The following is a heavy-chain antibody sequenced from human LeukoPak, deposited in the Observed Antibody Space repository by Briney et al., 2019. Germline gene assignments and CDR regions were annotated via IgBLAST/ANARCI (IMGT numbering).Heavy chain of an antibody. CDR3: AKDPVARLDYYYYGMDV. D-gene: IGHD3-16*01. CDR1: GFTFSSYG. Sequence: GGSLRLSCAASGFTFSSYGMHWVRQAPGKGLEWVAVISYDGSNKYYADSVKGRFTISRDNSKNTLYLQMNSLRAEDTAVYYCAKDPVARLDYYYYGMDVWGQGTTVTVSS. CDR2: ISYDGSNK. V-gene: IGHV3-30*18. J-gene: IGHJ6*02.